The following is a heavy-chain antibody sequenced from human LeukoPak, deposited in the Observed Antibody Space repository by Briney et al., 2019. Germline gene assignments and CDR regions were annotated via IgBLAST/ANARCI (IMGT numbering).Heavy chain of an antibody. CDR3: TTDPMTAVTNLGY. V-gene: IGHV3-15*05. J-gene: IGHJ4*02. Sequence: GGSLRLSCEASGFTYSDAWMSWVRQATGKGLEWVGRIKGITDGGTADYAAPVKGRFTISRDDSKNTLYLEMNSLKTEDTAFYYCTTDPMTAVTNLGYWGQGTLVTVPS. D-gene: IGHD4-17*01. CDR2: IKGITDGGTA. CDR1: GFTYSDAW.